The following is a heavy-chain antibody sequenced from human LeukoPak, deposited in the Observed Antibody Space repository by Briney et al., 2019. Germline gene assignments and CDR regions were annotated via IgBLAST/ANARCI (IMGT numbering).Heavy chain of an antibody. J-gene: IGHJ4*02. Sequence: GGSLRLSCAASGFTFSSYSMNWVRQAPGKGLEWVSYISSSSSTIYYADSVKGRFTISRDNAKNSLYLQMNSLRTEDTALYYCAKDVRIQFEATPWGSYYFDYWGQGTLVTVSS. D-gene: IGHD2-15*01. CDR3: AKDVRIQFEATPWGSYYFDY. V-gene: IGHV3-48*04. CDR2: ISSSSSTI. CDR1: GFTFSSYS.